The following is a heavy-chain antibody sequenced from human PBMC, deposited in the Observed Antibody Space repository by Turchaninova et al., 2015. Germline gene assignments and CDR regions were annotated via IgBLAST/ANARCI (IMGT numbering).Heavy chain of an antibody. Sequence: QVQLPQWGAGLLKPSETLSLTCAVFGGSFSGYYWSWIRQPPGKGREWIGEINHSGSTNYNPSLKSRVTISVDTSKNQFSLKLSSVTAADTAVYYCARGRYYDSSGYCDFDYWGQGTLVTVSS. CDR2: INHSGST. V-gene: IGHV4-34*01. CDR3: ARGRYYDSSGYCDFDY. J-gene: IGHJ4*02. D-gene: IGHD3-22*01. CDR1: GGSFSGYY.